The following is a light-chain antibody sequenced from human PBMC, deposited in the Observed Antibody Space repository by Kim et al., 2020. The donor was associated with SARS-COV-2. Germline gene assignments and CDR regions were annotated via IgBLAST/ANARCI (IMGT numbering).Light chain of an antibody. CDR2: DNN. J-gene: IGLJ2*01. CDR3: GTWDASLGGLV. Sequence: GQQVTIPCSGSSSNIGSHYVSWYQQLPGTAPKLLIYDNNKRPSGIPDRFSGSKSGTSAALGITGLQTGDEADFYCGTWDASLGGLVFGGGTQLTVL. V-gene: IGLV1-51*01. CDR1: SSNIGSHY.